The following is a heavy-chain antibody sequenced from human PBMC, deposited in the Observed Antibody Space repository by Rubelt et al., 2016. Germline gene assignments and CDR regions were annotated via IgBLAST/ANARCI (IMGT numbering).Heavy chain of an antibody. CDR1: GGSISSGGYY. CDR3: ARAPPSGYFDY. V-gene: IGHV4-31*03. Sequence: QVQLQESGPGLVKPSQTLSLTCTVSGGSISSGGYYWSWIRQHPGKGLEWIGYIYYSGSTYYNPSLKSRVTISVDTSKNKVSLKLSAGTAADTAVYYCARAPPSGYFDYWGQGTLVTVSS. D-gene: IGHD3-10*01. J-gene: IGHJ4*02. CDR2: IYYSGST.